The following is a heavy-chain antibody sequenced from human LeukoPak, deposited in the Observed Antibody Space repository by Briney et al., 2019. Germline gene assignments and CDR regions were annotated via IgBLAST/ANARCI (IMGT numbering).Heavy chain of an antibody. D-gene: IGHD3-10*01. Sequence: ASVKVSCKASGYTFTSYYMHWVRQAPGQGLEWMGIINPSGGSTSYAQKFQGRVTMTRDMSTSTAYMELSSLRSEDTAVYYCARGDITMVRGVNYYYYYYMDVWGKGTTVTVSS. CDR3: ARGDITMVRGVNYYYYYYMDV. CDR1: GYTFTSYY. J-gene: IGHJ6*03. V-gene: IGHV1-46*01. CDR2: INPSGGST.